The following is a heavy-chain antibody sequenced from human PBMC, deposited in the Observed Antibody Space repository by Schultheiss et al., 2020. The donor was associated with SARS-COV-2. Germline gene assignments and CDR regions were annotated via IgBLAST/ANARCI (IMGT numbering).Heavy chain of an antibody. CDR1: RYSISSGGYY. J-gene: IGHJ4*02. CDR3: ARQYSGSLTV. V-gene: IGHV4-61*08. CDR2: VYPSGSI. Sequence: SQTLSLTCAVSRYSISSGGYYWNWVRQSPGKGLEWIGFVYPSGSINSNPSLKSRLTISVDTSKNQFSLKLSSVTAADTAVYYCARQYSGSLTVWGQGTLVTVSS. D-gene: IGHD1-26*01.